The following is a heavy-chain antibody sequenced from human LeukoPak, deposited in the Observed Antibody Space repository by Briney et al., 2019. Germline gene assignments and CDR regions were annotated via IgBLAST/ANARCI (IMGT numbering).Heavy chain of an antibody. CDR1: GFTFSSYS. J-gene: IGHJ4*02. CDR2: ISGSGGST. V-gene: IGHV3-23*01. Sequence: GGSLRLSCAASGFTFSSYSMTWVRQAPGKGLEWVSSISGSGGSTYHADSVKGRFTISRDNSKNTLYLQMNSLRAEDTAVYYCAKGYGSGNYYGDYWGQGTLVTVSS. CDR3: AKGYGSGNYYGDY. D-gene: IGHD3-10*01.